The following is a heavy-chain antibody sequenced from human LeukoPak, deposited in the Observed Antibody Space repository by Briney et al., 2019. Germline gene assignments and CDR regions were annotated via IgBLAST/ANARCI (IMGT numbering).Heavy chain of an antibody. D-gene: IGHD3-3*01. CDR3: ARDRDRFTIFGAPIARFYYAMDV. V-gene: IGHV1-3*04. J-gene: IGHJ6*02. Sequence: ASVKVSCKASGYTFTTYAVHWVRQAPGQGLEWMGWTNTGNGNTKYSQTFQGRVTITRDTSASTAYLELSSLKSEDTAVYYCARDRDRFTIFGAPIARFYYAMDVWGQGTTVTVSS. CDR2: TNTGNGNT. CDR1: GYTFTTYA.